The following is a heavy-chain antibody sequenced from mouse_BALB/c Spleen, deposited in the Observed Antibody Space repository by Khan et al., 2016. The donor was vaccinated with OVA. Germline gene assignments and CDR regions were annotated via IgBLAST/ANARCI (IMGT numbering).Heavy chain of an antibody. Sequence: EVELVESGGDLVRPGGSLKLSCAASGFTFSAYGMSWVSQSPDKRLEWVATINSDGYYTSYPDSLKGRFIISRDNAKNTLYLQMRSLKSEDTAMYYCASHLTGSFAYWGQGTLVTVSA. CDR2: INSDGYYT. D-gene: IGHD4-1*01. CDR1: GFTFSAYG. CDR3: ASHLTGSFAY. V-gene: IGHV5-6*01. J-gene: IGHJ3*01.